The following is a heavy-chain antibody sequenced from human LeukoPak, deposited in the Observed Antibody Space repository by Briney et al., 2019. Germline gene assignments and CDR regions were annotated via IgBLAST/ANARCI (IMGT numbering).Heavy chain of an antibody. J-gene: IGHJ4*02. V-gene: IGHV4-30-2*01. CDR2: IYHSGST. D-gene: IGHD3-10*01. CDR3: ARDGSGGFDY. CDR1: GGSISSGGYY. Sequence: SETLSLTCTVSGGSISSGGYYWSWIRQPPGKGLEWIGYIYHSGSTYYNPSLKSRVTISVDRSKNQFSLKLSSVAAADTAVYYCARDGSGGFDYWGQGTLVTVSS.